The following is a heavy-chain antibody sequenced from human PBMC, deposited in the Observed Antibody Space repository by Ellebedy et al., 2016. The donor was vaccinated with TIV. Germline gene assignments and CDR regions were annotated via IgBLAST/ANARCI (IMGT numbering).Heavy chain of an antibody. V-gene: IGHV3-30*03. Sequence: PGGSLSLSCTASAFTFSAYGMHWVRQAPGKGLEWVAVISHDGSKTYYADSVQGRFTISRDNSKNTLYLQMNSLRAEDTAVYYCARDPVGVGPAFDIWGQGTMVTVSS. CDR2: ISHDGSKT. CDR1: AFTFSAYG. J-gene: IGHJ3*02. CDR3: ARDPVGVGPAFDI. D-gene: IGHD4-23*01.